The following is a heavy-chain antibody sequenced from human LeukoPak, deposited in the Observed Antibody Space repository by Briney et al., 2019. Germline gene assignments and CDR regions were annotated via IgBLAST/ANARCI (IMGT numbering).Heavy chain of an antibody. CDR3: ARDGRYRSGWSFDY. CDR1: GYTFRDYY. Sequence: ASVKVSCKASGYTFRDYYIHWVRQAPGQGLEWMGIINPFNGDTTYAQRFQGRLTLTSDTSTSTVDVELTSLRSDDTAVYYCARDGRYRSGWSFDYWGQGTQVTVSS. V-gene: IGHV1-46*01. J-gene: IGHJ4*02. D-gene: IGHD6-19*01. CDR2: INPFNGDT.